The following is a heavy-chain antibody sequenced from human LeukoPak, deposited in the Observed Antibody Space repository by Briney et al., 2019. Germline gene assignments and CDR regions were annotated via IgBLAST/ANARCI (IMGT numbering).Heavy chain of an antibody. V-gene: IGHV6-1*01. D-gene: IGHD3-10*01. CDR1: GDSVSSNGAA. CDR3: ARGVRGVIIGNWFDP. CDR2: TYYRSKWYN. Sequence: SQTLSLTCAISGDSVSSNGAAWNWIRQSPSRGLEWLGRTYYRSKWYNDYAVSVKSRITINPDTSKNQLSLQLNSVTPEDTAVYYCARGVRGVIIGNWFDPWGQGTLVTVSS. J-gene: IGHJ5*02.